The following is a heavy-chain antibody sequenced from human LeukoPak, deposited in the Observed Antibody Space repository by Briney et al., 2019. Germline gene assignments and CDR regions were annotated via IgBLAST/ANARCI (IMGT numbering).Heavy chain of an antibody. D-gene: IGHD5-24*01. CDR2: LYSGGTI. J-gene: IGHJ4*02. Sequence: GGSLRLSCAASGXTVSSNYMAWVRQTPXXXXXWVSVLYSGGTIHYADSVKGRFTISRDNSKNSLYLQMNNLRVQDTAVYYCARGADGSNGIPFDYWGQGTLVTVSP. CDR1: GXTVSSNY. CDR3: ARGADGSNGIPFDY. V-gene: IGHV3-66*01.